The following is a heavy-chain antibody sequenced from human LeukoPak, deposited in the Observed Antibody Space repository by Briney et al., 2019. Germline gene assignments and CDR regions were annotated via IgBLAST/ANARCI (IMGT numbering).Heavy chain of an antibody. D-gene: IGHD1-26*01. V-gene: IGHV4-59*01. J-gene: IGHJ5*02. CDR3: ARGIIVGATWGENDNWFDP. Sequence: PSETLSLTCTVSGDSISSYYWGWIRQPPGKGLEWIGYIYYSGNTNYNPSLKSRVTISVDTSKNQFSLKLSSVTAADTAVYYCARGIIVGATWGENDNWFDPWGQGTLVTVSS. CDR1: GDSISSYY. CDR2: IYYSGNT.